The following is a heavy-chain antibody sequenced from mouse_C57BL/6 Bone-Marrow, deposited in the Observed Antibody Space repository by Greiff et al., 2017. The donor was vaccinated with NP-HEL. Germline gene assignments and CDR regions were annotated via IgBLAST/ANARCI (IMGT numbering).Heavy chain of an antibody. CDR2: ICSGGST. Sequence: VQLQESGPGLVQPSQSLSLTCTASGFSFTSYGVHWVRQSPGQGLEWLGVICSGGSTDYNAAFISRLSIIKDNSKSKVFFKMNSLQADDTAIYYCARKLGPWYFDVWGTGTTVTVSS. V-gene: IGHV2-2*01. J-gene: IGHJ1*03. CDR3: ARKLGPWYFDV. CDR1: GFSFTSYG.